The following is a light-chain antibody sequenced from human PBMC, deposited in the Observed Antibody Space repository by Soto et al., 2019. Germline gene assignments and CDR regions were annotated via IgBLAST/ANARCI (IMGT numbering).Light chain of an antibody. J-gene: IGLJ7*01. V-gene: IGLV2-23*01. CDR2: EGD. CDR3: SSYAGGNSLAV. CDR1: NSDVVIYDH. Sequence: QSVLTQPASVFGSPGQSITISCTAINSDVVIYDHVSWYQYRPGKVPQVMIYEGDKRPSGVSARFSGSKSGNTASLTISGLQAEDEADYYCSSYAGGNSLAVFGGGTQLTVL.